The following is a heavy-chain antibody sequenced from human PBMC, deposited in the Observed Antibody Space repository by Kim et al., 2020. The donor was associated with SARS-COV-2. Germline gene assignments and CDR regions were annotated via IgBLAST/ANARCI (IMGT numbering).Heavy chain of an antibody. V-gene: IGHV3-21*01. CDR2: ISSSSSYI. CDR3: ASLWGSGWSGAAGYYYYGMDV. D-gene: IGHD6-19*01. CDR1: GFTFSSYS. Sequence: GGSLRLSCAASGFTFSSYSMNWVRQAPGKGLEWVSSISSSSSYIYYADSVKGRFTISRDNAKNSLYLQMNSLRAEDTAVYYCASLWGSGWSGAAGYYYYGMDVWGQGTTVTVSS. J-gene: IGHJ6*02.